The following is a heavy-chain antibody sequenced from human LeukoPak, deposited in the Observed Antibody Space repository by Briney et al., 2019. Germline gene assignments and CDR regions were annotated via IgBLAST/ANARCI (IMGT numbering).Heavy chain of an antibody. CDR2: IKEDGSEK. J-gene: IGHJ1*01. CDR3: AKDRTTTVVPEYFQH. Sequence: GGSLRLSCAASGLTFSNYWMSWVRQAPGKGLEWVANIKEDGSEKYYVDSVKGRFTISRDNAKNSLYLQMNSLRVEDTAVYYCAKDRTTTVVPEYFQHWGQGTLVTVSS. CDR1: GLTFSNYW. V-gene: IGHV3-7*01. D-gene: IGHD4-23*01.